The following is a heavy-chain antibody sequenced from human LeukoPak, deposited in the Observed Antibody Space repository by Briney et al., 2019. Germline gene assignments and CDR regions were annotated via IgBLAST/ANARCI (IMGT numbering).Heavy chain of an antibody. Sequence: ASVKVSCKASGYTFTSYDINWVRQATGQGLEWMGWMNPNSGNTGYAQKFQGRVTITRNTSISTAYMELGSLRSEDTAVYYCARFGPTYYYDSSGFDYWGQGTLVTVSS. CDR3: ARFGPTYYYDSSGFDY. D-gene: IGHD3-22*01. CDR1: GYTFTSYD. CDR2: MNPNSGNT. V-gene: IGHV1-8*03. J-gene: IGHJ4*02.